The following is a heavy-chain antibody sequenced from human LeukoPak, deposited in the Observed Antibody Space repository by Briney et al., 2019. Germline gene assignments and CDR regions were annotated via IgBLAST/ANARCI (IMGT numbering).Heavy chain of an antibody. CDR2: INAGNGNT. Sequence: ASVKVSFKASGYTFTSYAMHWVRQAPGQRLEWMGWINAGNGNTKYSQKFQGRVTITRDTSASTAYMELSSLRSEDTAVYYCARDIWVTNNWFDPWGQGTLVTVSS. V-gene: IGHV1-3*01. CDR3: ARDIWVTNNWFDP. CDR1: GYTFTSYA. D-gene: IGHD3-10*01. J-gene: IGHJ5*02.